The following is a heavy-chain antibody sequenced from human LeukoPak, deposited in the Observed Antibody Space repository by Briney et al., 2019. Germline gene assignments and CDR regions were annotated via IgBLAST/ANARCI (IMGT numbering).Heavy chain of an antibody. CDR3: ARRLETWDGLDV. V-gene: IGHV5-51*01. Sequence: GESLEISCRGSGYSFTKYWIGWVRQVPGKGLEWMGIIHPGDSNTRYSPSFQGQVTISVDRSFSTAYLQWSSLKASDTAMYYCARRLETWDGLDVWGQGTTVIVSS. J-gene: IGHJ6*02. D-gene: IGHD1-1*01. CDR2: IHPGDSNT. CDR1: GYSFTKYW.